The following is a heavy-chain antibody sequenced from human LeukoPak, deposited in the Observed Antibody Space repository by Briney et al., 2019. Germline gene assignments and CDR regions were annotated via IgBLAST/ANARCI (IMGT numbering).Heavy chain of an antibody. Sequence: SQTLSLTCTVSGGSISSGDYCWSWIRQSPGKGLEWIGYSYYSGSTYYNPSLKSRVTISVDTSKNQFSLKLSSVTAADTTVYYCARGRWPPLPTYWGQGTLVTVSS. V-gene: IGHV4-30-4*01. CDR3: ARGRWPPLPTY. D-gene: IGHD5-24*01. CDR2: SYYSGST. CDR1: GGSISSGDYC. J-gene: IGHJ4*02.